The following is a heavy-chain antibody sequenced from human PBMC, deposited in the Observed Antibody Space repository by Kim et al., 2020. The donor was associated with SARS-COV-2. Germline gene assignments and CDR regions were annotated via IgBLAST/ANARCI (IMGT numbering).Heavy chain of an antibody. Sequence: GGSLRLSCGASGFKFYTYGMHWVRQAPGKGLEWVAAILYDGSHKYYADSVKGRFVISRDNSMNTLYLQINSLRVEDTAVYYCANLDAAVYEMDVWGQGTTVIVSS. J-gene: IGHJ6*02. D-gene: IGHD5-18*01. CDR3: ANLDAAVYEMDV. V-gene: IGHV3-30*18. CDR2: ILYDGSHK. CDR1: GFKFYTYG.